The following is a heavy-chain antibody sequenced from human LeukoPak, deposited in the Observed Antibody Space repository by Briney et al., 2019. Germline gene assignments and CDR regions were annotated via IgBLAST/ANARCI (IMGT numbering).Heavy chain of an antibody. Sequence: SETLSLTRTVSGGSVSSGDYYWTWIRQPPGEGLEWIGYIYYSGHTYYNPSLKSRLTMSLDTSKNQFSLNLSSVTATDTAVYFCARGDGDYSFDYWGQGTLVTVSS. CDR3: ARGDGDYSFDY. CDR1: GGSVSSGDYY. CDR2: IYYSGHT. J-gene: IGHJ4*02. D-gene: IGHD4-17*01. V-gene: IGHV4-30-4*01.